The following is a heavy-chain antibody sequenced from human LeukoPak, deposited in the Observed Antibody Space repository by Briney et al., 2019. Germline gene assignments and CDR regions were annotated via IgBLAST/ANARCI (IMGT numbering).Heavy chain of an antibody. CDR3: ARGQSCSSSSCYVIGAFDV. Sequence: GGSLRLSCEGSGFTFSNYWMGWVRQAPGKGLQWVANIKTDGSEKYYVDSVKGRFTISRDNAKNSLYLQLNSLRAEDTAVYYCARGQSCSSSSCYVIGAFDVWGQGTMVTVSS. CDR2: IKTDGSEK. D-gene: IGHD2-2*01. CDR1: GFTFSNYW. V-gene: IGHV3-7*03. J-gene: IGHJ3*01.